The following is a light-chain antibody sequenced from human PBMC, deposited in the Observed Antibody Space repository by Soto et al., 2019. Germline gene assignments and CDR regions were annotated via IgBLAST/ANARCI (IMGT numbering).Light chain of an antibody. CDR2: DVS. Sequence: QSALTQPRSVSGPPGQSDSISCRGTSSDVGTYNYVSWYQQHPGKAPKLMIYDVSKRPSGVPDRFSGSKSGNTASLTISGLQAEDEADYYCCSYAGGYTHAVFGGGTKVTVL. J-gene: IGLJ2*01. CDR3: CSYAGGYTHAV. CDR1: SSDVGTYNY. V-gene: IGLV2-11*01.